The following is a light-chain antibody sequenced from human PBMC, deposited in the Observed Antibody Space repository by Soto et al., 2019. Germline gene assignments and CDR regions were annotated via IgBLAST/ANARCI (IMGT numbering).Light chain of an antibody. Sequence: QSALTQPASVSGSPGQSITISCTVTSSDVGGYNYVSWYQQHPGKAPKLMIYDVSNRPSGVSNRFSGSKSGNTASLTISGLQADDEDDYYCSSYTSSSTVVGTGTKVTVL. CDR3: SSYTSSSTV. V-gene: IGLV2-14*01. CDR1: SSDVGGYNY. CDR2: DVS. J-gene: IGLJ1*01.